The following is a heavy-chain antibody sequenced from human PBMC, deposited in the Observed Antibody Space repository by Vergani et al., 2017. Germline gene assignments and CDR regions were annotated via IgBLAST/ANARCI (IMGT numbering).Heavy chain of an antibody. CDR3: ACYDFWSGYFFDY. CDR1: GGSISSGSYY. Sequence: QVQLQESGPGLVKPSQTLSLTCTVSGGSISSGSYYWSWIRQPAGKGLEWIGRIYTSVSTNYNPSLKSRVTISVDTSKNQFYLKLSSVTAADTAVYYCACYDFWSGYFFDYWGQGTLVTVSS. J-gene: IGHJ4*02. D-gene: IGHD3-3*01. CDR2: IYTSVST. V-gene: IGHV4-61*02.